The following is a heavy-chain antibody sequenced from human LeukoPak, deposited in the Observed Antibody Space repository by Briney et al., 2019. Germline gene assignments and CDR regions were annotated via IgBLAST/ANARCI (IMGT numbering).Heavy chain of an antibody. CDR3: TTRMTTRHVHAFDI. V-gene: IGHV3-72*01. D-gene: IGHD4-11*01. Sequence: WGTLSLSCAASGGIISDHYMDWVRQPPGKGLEWVGRSKNKAQSLLTEYAASVKGRLIISRDDSRNSLFLQMNSLKTEDTAVYYCTTRMTTRHVHAFDIWGEKRMVTVSS. CDR2: SKNKAQSLLT. CDR1: GGIISDHY. J-gene: IGHJ3*02.